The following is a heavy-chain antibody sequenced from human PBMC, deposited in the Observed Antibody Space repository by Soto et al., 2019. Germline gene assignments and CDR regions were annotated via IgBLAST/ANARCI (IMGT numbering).Heavy chain of an antibody. CDR1: GFTFSTYG. J-gene: IGHJ3*01. Sequence: QVQLVESGGGVVQPGRSLRLSCAASGFTFSTYGMHWVRQAPGKGLEWVALIAYDGSNKYYADSVKGRFTISRDNSKKTLYLQMNSLGAEDTAVYYCAKGAYDYGTSSLAFDFWGQGTMVTVSS. CDR3: AKGAYDYGTSSLAFDF. D-gene: IGHD6-6*01. CDR2: IAYDGSNK. V-gene: IGHV3-30*18.